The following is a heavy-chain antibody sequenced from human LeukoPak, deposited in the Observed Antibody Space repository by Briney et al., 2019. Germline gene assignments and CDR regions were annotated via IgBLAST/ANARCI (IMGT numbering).Heavy chain of an antibody. CDR2: IYYSGST. CDR3: ARGATGGYDFWSGYYMSFDY. D-gene: IGHD3-3*01. V-gene: IGHV4-59*01. CDR1: GGSISSYY. J-gene: IGHJ4*02. Sequence: PSKTLSLTCTVSGGSISSYYWSWIRQPPGKGLEWIGYIYYSGSTNYNPSLKSRVTISVETSKNKFSLKLSSVTAADTAVYYCARGATGGYDFWSGYYMSFDYWGQGTLVTVSS.